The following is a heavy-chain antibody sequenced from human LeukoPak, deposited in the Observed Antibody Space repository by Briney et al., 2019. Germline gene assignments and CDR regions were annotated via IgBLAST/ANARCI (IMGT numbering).Heavy chain of an antibody. D-gene: IGHD6-13*01. CDR2: ISAYNGNT. V-gene: IGHV1-18*01. CDR1: GYTFTSYG. CDR3: ARDLCVVIPRQHLVVAELGY. J-gene: IGHJ4*02. Sequence: ASVKVSCKASGYTFTSYGISWVRQAPGQGDEWMGWISAYNGNTNYAQKLQGRVTMTTDTSASTAYMELRSLRSDDTAVYYCARDLCVVIPRQHLVVAELGYWGQGTLVTVSS.